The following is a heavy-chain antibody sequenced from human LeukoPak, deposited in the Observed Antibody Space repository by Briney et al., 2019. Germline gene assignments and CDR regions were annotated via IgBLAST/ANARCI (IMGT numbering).Heavy chain of an antibody. CDR2: INPNRGGT. D-gene: IGHD7-27*01. CDR1: GYTFTGYY. V-gene: IGHV1-2*02. CDR3: VRFGSNWGFRYFDL. J-gene: IGHJ2*01. Sequence: ASVKVSCKASGYTFTGYYMHWVRQAPGQGLEWMGWINPNRGGTNYAQKFQGRVTMTRDTSISTAYMELSRLRSDDTAVYYCVRFGSNWGFRYFDLWGRGTLVTVSS.